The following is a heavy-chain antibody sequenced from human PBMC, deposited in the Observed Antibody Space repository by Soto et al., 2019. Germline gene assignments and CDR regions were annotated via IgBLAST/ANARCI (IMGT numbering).Heavy chain of an antibody. CDR2: ISDDGSDK. V-gene: IGHV3-30*18. CDR1: GFTFSSYG. J-gene: IGHJ5*02. D-gene: IGHD5-12*01. CDR3: AKERGYDFDQ. Sequence: QVQLVESGGGVVQPGMSLRLSCAASGFTFSSYGMHWLRQAPGKGLEWVARISDDGSDKKYSGSVKGRFTVTRDNSKNTLYLQMNSLRPEDTAVYYCAKERGYDFDQWGQGALVTVSS.